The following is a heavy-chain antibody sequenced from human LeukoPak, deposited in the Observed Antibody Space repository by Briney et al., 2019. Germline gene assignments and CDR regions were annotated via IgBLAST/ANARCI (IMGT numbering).Heavy chain of an antibody. CDR3: ARAGSGWYNAFDI. Sequence: GGSLRLSCAASGFTFSSYWMHWVRQAPGKGLVWVSRINSDGSSTSYADSVKGRFTISRDNAKNTLYLQMNSLRAEDTAVYYCARAGSGWYNAFDIWGQGTMVTVSS. CDR2: INSDGSST. J-gene: IGHJ3*02. CDR1: GFTFSSYW. D-gene: IGHD6-19*01. V-gene: IGHV3-74*01.